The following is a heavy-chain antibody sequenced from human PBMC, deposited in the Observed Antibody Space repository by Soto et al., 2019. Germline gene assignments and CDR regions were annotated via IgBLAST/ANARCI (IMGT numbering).Heavy chain of an antibody. CDR1: GYSFTSYW. CDR2: IDPSDSYT. V-gene: IGHV5-10-1*01. D-gene: IGHD3-10*01. J-gene: IGHJ6*02. Sequence: PGESLKISCKGSGYSFTSYWISWVRRMPGKGLEWMGRIDPSDSYTNYSPSFQGHFTISADKSISTAYLQWSSLKASGTAMYYCATQCVNVAPLLLNYSSYSGMDTWAQGTTLTVSS. CDR3: ATQCVNVAPLLLNYSSYSGMDT.